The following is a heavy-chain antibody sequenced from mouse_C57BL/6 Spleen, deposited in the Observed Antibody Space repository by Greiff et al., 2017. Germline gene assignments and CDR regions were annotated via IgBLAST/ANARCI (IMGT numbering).Heavy chain of an antibody. V-gene: IGHV1-20*01. CDR3: ARSEAYGKSPFFGC. D-gene: IGHD2-1*01. Sequence: VQLKESGPELVKPGASVKISCKASGYSFTGYFMNWVMQSHGKSLEWIGRINPSSGDTFYNQKFKGKATLTVDKSSSTAHMELRSLTSEDSAVYYCARSEAYGKSPFFGCWGQGTTLTVAS. CDR1: GYSFTGYF. CDR2: INPSSGDT. J-gene: IGHJ2*01.